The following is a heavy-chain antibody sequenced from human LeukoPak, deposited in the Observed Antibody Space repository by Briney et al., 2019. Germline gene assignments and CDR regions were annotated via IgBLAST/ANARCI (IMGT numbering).Heavy chain of an antibody. CDR1: GFTFSSYS. V-gene: IGHV3-21*01. CDR3: ARDYGGNLRAFDI. D-gene: IGHD4-23*01. J-gene: IGHJ3*02. CDR2: ISSSSSYI. Sequence: TGGSLRLSCAASGFTFSSYSMNWLRQAPGKGLEWVSSISSSSSYIYYADSVKGRFTISRDNAKNSLYLQMNSLRAEDTAVYYCARDYGGNLRAFDIWGQGTMVTVSS.